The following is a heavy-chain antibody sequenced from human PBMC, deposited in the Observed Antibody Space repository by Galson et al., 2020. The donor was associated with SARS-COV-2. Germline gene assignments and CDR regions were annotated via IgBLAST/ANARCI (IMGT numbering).Heavy chain of an antibody. CDR1: GFTFSSYE. CDR2: ISSSGSTI. V-gene: IGHV3-48*03. CDR3: ARGSVVNYYYYYGMDV. D-gene: IGHD2-15*01. Sequence: GGSLRLSCAASGFTFSSYEMNWVRQAPGKGLEWVSYISSSGSTIYYADSVKGRFTISRDNAKNSLYLQMNSLRAEDTAVYYCARGSVVNYYYYYGMDVWGQGTTVTVSS. J-gene: IGHJ6*02.